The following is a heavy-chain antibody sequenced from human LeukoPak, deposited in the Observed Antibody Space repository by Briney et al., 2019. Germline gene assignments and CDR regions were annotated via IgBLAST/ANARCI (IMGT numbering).Heavy chain of an antibody. D-gene: IGHD5-18*01. V-gene: IGHV4-39*01. J-gene: IGHJ4*02. CDR2: IYYSGST. Sequence: PSETLSLTCTVSGGSISSSSYYWGWIRQPPGKGLEWIGSIYYSGSTYYNPSLKSRVTISVDTSKNQFSLKLSSVTAADTAVYYCASLLYGGYSYVGYWGQGTLVTVSS. CDR1: GGSISSSSYY. CDR3: ASLLYGGYSYVGY.